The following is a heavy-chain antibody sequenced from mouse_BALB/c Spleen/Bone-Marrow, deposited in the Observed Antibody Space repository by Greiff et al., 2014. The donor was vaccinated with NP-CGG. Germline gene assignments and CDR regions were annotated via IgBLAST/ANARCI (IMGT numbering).Heavy chain of an antibody. V-gene: IGHV2-6-2*01. CDR3: ARHDNDGYYLAY. CDR2: IWSDGST. D-gene: IGHD2-3*01. CDR1: GFSLTSYG. Sequence: VQGVESGLDLVAPSQSLSITCTVSGFSLTSYGVHWVRQPPGKGLEWLVVIWSDGSTTYNSALKSRLSISKDNSKSQVFLKMNSLQTDDTAMYYCARHDNDGYYLAYWGQGTLVTVSA. J-gene: IGHJ3*01.